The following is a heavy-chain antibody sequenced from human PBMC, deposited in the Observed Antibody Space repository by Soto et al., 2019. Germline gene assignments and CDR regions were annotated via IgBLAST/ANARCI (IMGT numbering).Heavy chain of an antibody. CDR1: GLTLSSYA. D-gene: IGHD3-22*01. CDR2: ISGSGGTT. Sequence: EVQLLESGGGLVQPGGSLRLSCAASGLTLSSYAMSWVRQAPGKGLEWVSGISGSGGTTYYADSVKGRFTISRDNSKNTLYLQINSLRAEDTAVYYCAKDRTITMIVVPHAFDIWGQGTMVSVSS. CDR3: AKDRTITMIVVPHAFDI. J-gene: IGHJ3*02. V-gene: IGHV3-23*01.